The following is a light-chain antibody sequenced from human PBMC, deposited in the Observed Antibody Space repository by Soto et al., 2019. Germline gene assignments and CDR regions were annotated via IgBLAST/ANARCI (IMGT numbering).Light chain of an antibody. J-gene: IGKJ3*01. V-gene: IGKV3-20*01. CDR1: QSVTNSY. CDR3: QQYGGSFT. Sequence: ELVLTQSPGTLSLSPGERATLSCRASQSVTNSYLAWYQQKPGQAPRLLIYGASTRATGIPDRFSGSGSGTDFTLTISRLEPEDFAVYYCQQYGGSFTFGPGTKVDIK. CDR2: GAS.